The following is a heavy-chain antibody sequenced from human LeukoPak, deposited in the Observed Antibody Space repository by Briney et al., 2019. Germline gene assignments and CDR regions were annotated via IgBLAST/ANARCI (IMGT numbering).Heavy chain of an antibody. V-gene: IGHV3-30*03. Sequence: QPGRSLRLSCAASGFTFSSYGMHWVRQAPGKGLEWVAVISYDGSNKYYADSVKGRFTISRDNSKNTLYLQMNSLRAEDTAVYYCTSGIPAAGTIVHGYWGQGTLVTVSS. J-gene: IGHJ4*02. D-gene: IGHD6-13*01. CDR2: ISYDGSNK. CDR1: GFTFSSYG. CDR3: TSGIPAAGTIVHGY.